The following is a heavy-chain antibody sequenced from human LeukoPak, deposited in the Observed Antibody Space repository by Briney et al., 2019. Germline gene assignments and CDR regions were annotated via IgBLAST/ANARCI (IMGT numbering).Heavy chain of an antibody. V-gene: IGHV1-69*05. CDR1: GYTFTSYY. CDR3: ARKGFAGYYYMDV. J-gene: IGHJ6*03. D-gene: IGHD2-21*01. Sequence: SVKVSCKASGYTFTSYYMHWVRQAPGQGLEWVGGIIPIFGTANYAQKFQGRVTITTDESTSTAYMELSSLRSEDTAVYYCARKGFAGYYYMDVWGKGTTVTVSS. CDR2: IIPIFGTA.